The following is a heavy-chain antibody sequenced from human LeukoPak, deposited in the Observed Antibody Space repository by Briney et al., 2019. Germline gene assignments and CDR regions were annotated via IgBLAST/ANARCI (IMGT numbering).Heavy chain of an antibody. V-gene: IGHV1-18*01. Sequence: ASVKVSCKASGYTFTSYGISWVRQAPGQGLEWMGWISAYNGNTNYAQKLQGRVTMTTDTSTSTAYMELSRLRSDDTAVYYCALNGKYGSGSYYPFDYWGQGTLVTVSS. J-gene: IGHJ4*02. CDR1: GYTFTSYG. CDR3: ALNGKYGSGSYYPFDY. CDR2: ISAYNGNT. D-gene: IGHD3-10*01.